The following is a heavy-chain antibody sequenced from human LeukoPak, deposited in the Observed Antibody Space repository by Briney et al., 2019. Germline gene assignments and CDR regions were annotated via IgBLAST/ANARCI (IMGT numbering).Heavy chain of an antibody. D-gene: IGHD5-24*01. CDR1: GFTFSSYA. CDR3: ARDTDGGGYNWGVVDY. J-gene: IGHJ4*02. CDR2: ISYDGSNK. V-gene: IGHV3-30-3*01. Sequence: GGSLRLSCAASGFTFSSYAIHWVRQAPGKGLEWVAVISYDGSNKYYADSVKGRFTISRDNSQNTLYLQMNSLRAEDTAVYYCARDTDGGGYNWGVVDYWGQGTLVTVSS.